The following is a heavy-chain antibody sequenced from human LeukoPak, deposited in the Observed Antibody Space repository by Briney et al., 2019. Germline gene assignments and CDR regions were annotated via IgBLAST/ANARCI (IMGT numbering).Heavy chain of an antibody. CDR2: ISGSGGST. CDR1: GFTFSSYA. D-gene: IGHD6-19*01. Sequence: PGGSLRLSCAASGFTFSSYAMSWVRQAPGKGLEWVSAISGSGGSTYYAGSVKGRFTISRDNSKNTLYLQMNSLRAEDTAVYYCAKDPLDSIAVAGTAAFDIWGQGTMVTVSS. V-gene: IGHV3-23*01. J-gene: IGHJ3*02. CDR3: AKDPLDSIAVAGTAAFDI.